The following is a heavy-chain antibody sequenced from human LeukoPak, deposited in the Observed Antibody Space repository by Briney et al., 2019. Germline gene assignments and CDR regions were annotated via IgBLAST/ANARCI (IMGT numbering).Heavy chain of an antibody. D-gene: IGHD3-10*01. CDR1: GXSFTSYW. J-gene: IGHJ4*02. CDR3: ARRVTTMVRGVTAYYFDY. Sequence: GESLKISCKGSGXSFTSYWIGWVRQMPGKGVEWMGVSYPGDSDTRYSPSFQGQVTISADKSISTAYLQWSSLKASDTAMYYCARRVTTMVRGVTAYYFDYWGQGTLVTVSS. V-gene: IGHV5-51*01. CDR2: SYPGDSDT.